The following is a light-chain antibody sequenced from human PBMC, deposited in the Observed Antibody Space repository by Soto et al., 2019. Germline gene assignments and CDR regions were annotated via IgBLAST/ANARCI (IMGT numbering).Light chain of an antibody. Sequence: QSVLTQPPSASGSPGQSVTISCIGTSSDVGGYNYDSWYQQHPGKAPKLVIYEVSKQPSGVPDRFSGSKSVNTATLTVAGRQAGGEADCDCSSYGASNNLGVFGGGTKVTV. CDR2: EVS. V-gene: IGLV2-8*01. J-gene: IGLJ2*01. CDR1: SSDVGGYNY. CDR3: SSYGASNNLGV.